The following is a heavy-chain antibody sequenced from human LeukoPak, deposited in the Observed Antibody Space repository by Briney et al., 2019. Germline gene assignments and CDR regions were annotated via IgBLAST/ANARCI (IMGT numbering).Heavy chain of an antibody. CDR3: ARDPGEMIVATTFDY. D-gene: IGHD5-12*01. CDR1: GGAFRNCA. V-gene: IGHV1-69*13. J-gene: IGHJ4*02. CDR2: IIPHFGTV. Sequence: ASVKVSCKASGGAFRNCAISWVRQAPGQGLEWMGGIIPHFGTVKYAQKFQGRVTITADESTSTAYMELTSLRSEDTAVYYCARDPGEMIVATTFDYWGQGTLVTVSS.